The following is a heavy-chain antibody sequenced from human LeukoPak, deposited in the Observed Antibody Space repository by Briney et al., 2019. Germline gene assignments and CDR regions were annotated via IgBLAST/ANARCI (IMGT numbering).Heavy chain of an antibody. J-gene: IGHJ4*02. V-gene: IGHV4-39*01. Sequence: SETLSLTCTVSGGSIRSSSYCWARVRQPQGRGRGWFVSISYGGRSYYSASLKSPVTISVDTSKNQFSLRLSSLTVADTAVYYCARRLNIHSRSSTPTDYSGQGTQGTVSS. D-gene: IGHD6-6*01. CDR3: ARRLNIHSRSSTPTDY. CDR1: GGSIRSSSYC. CDR2: ISYGGRS.